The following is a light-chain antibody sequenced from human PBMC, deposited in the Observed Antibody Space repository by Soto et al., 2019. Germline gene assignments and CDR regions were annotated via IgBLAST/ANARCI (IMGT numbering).Light chain of an antibody. CDR3: QHYNNYNTLT. Sequence: DIQMTQSPSTLSASVGDRVTITCRASQSISRWLAWYQQKPGKVPKLLIYDASNLESGVPSRFSGSGSGTEFTLTISSMQPDDFATYCCQHYNNYNTLTFGQVTELEIK. CDR2: DAS. J-gene: IGKJ1*01. V-gene: IGKV1-5*01. CDR1: QSISRW.